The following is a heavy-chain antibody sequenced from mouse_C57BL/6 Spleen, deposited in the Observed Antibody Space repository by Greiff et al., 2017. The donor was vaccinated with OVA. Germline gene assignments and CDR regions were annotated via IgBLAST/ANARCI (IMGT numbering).Heavy chain of an antibody. V-gene: IGHV1-42*01. D-gene: IGHD1-1*01. CDR1: GYSFTGYY. J-gene: IGHJ2*01. Sequence: EVQRVESGPELVKPGASVKISCKASGYSFTGYYMNWVKQSPEKSLEWIGEINPSTGGTTYNQKFKAKATLTVDNSSSTAYMQLKSLTSEDAAVDYCAKDRYYYGSSYFDYWGQGTTLTVSS. CDR2: INPSTGGT. CDR3: AKDRYYYGSSYFDY.